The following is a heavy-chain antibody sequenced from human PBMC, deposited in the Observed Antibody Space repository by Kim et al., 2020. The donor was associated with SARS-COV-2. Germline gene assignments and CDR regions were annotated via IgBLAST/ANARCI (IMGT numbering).Heavy chain of an antibody. Sequence: GGSLRLSCAASGFTFDDYAMHWVRQAPGKGLEWVSGISWNSGSIGYADSVKGRFTISRDNAKNSLYLQMNSLRAEDTALYYCAKDSTTWGAFGYYGMDVWGQGTTVTVSS. CDR1: GFTFDDYA. D-gene: IGHD3-16*01. J-gene: IGHJ6*02. V-gene: IGHV3-9*01. CDR3: AKDSTTWGAFGYYGMDV. CDR2: ISWNSGSI.